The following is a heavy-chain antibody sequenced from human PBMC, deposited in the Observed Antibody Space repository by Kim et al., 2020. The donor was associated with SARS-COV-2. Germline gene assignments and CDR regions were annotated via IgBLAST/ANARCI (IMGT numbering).Heavy chain of an antibody. CDR3: ARADDFWSGYDYYYYGMDV. J-gene: IGHJ6*02. D-gene: IGHD3-3*01. V-gene: IGHV3-74*01. Sequence: KGRFTISRDNAKNTLYLQMNSLRAEDTAVYYCARADDFWSGYDYYYYGMDVWGQGTTVTVSS.